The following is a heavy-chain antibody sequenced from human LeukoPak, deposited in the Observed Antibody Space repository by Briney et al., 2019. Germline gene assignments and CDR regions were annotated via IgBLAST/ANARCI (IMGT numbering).Heavy chain of an antibody. J-gene: IGHJ4*02. CDR1: GYSISSGYY. CDR2: IYHSGTT. Sequence: PSETLSLTCRVSGYSISSGYYWGWIRQPPGKGLEWIGGIYHSGTTSYNPSRKSQSPISGTTANNHFALKLTSVTAADTAVYYCARDHLGYCSSTRRYGAGLPLAWGQGTLVTVSS. D-gene: IGHD2-2*01. CDR3: ARDHLGYCSSTRRYGAGLPLA. V-gene: IGHV4-38-2*02.